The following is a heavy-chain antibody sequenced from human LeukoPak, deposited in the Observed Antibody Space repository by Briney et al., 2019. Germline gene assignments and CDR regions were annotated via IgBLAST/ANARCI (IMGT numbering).Heavy chain of an antibody. J-gene: IGHJ4*02. CDR3: ARVRVAAAGIDY. CDR1: GCTFRSYC. CDR2: IWYDGSNK. D-gene: IGHD6-13*01. V-gene: IGHV3-33*01. Sequence: PGGSLRLSCAASGCTFRSYCMHWVRQAPCKGLEWVAVIWYDGSNKYYADSVKGRFTISRDNSKNTLYLQMNSLRAEDTAVYYCARVRVAAAGIDYWGQGTLVTVSS.